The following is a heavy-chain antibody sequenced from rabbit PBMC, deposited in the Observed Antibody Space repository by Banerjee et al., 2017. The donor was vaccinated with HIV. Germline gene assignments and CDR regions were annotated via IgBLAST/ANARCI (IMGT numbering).Heavy chain of an antibody. Sequence: QEQLEESGGDLVKPEGSLTLTCTASGFSFSNKYVMCWVRQAPGKGLEWIACINTSSGNIVYASWAKGRFTISKTSSTTVTLQMTSLTAADTATYFCARDTDGYGGAIFNLWGQGTLVTVS. CDR3: ARDTDGYGGAIFNL. V-gene: IGHV1S45*01. CDR2: INTSSGNI. D-gene: IGHD6-1*01. CDR1: GFSFSNKYV. J-gene: IGHJ4*01.